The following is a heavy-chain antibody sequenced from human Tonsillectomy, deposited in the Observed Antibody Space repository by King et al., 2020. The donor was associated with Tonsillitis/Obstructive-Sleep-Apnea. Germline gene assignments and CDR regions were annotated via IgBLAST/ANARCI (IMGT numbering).Heavy chain of an antibody. D-gene: IGHD2-2*01. Sequence: VQLQQWGAGLLKPSETLSLTCGVYGGSFSGYYWSWIRQPPGKGLDWIGEINHRGSTDYNSALKGRVTISRDTSKNQFSLRLTSVTAADTSVYYCGTNAGDYYYYMDVWGKGTTVTVSS. CDR2: INHRGST. CDR3: GTNAGDYYYYMDV. J-gene: IGHJ6*03. V-gene: IGHV4-34*01. CDR1: GGSFSGYY.